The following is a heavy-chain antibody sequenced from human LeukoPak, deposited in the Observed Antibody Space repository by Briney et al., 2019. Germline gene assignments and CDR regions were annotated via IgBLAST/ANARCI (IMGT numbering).Heavy chain of an antibody. V-gene: IGHV4-30-2*01. CDR2: INHSGST. CDR1: GGSISSGGYS. CDR3: ARGRYYYGSGSQTPDY. J-gene: IGHJ4*02. D-gene: IGHD3-10*01. Sequence: SETLSLTCAVSGGSISSGGYSWSWIRQPPGKGLEWIGEINHSGSTNYNPSLKSRVTISVDTSKNQFSLKLSSVTAADTAVYYCARGRYYYGSGSQTPDYWGQGTLVTVSS.